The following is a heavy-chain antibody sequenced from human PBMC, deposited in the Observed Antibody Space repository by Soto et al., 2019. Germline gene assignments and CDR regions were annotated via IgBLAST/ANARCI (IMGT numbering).Heavy chain of an antibody. CDR3: ARGAYDSSGYYYLDY. CDR2: IWYDESNK. D-gene: IGHD3-22*01. CDR1: GFTFSSYG. V-gene: IGHV3-33*01. Sequence: GGSLRLSCAASGFTFSSYGMHWVRQAPGKGLEWVAVIWYDESNKYYADSVKGRFTISRDNSKNTLYLQMNSLRAEDTAVYYCARGAYDSSGYYYLDYWGQGTLVTVSS. J-gene: IGHJ4*02.